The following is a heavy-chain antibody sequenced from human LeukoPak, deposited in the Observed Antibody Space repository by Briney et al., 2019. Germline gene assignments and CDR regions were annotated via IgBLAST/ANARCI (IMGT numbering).Heavy chain of an antibody. CDR2: IKQDGSEK. D-gene: IGHD3-22*01. V-gene: IGHV3-7*01. Sequence: ETLSLTCTVSGGSISSYCWSWIRQAPGKGLEWVANIKQDGSEKYYVDSVKGRFTISRDNAKNSLYLQMNSLRAEDTAVYYCARENLNYYDSSDDAFDIWGQGTMVTVSS. CDR1: GGSISSYC. CDR3: ARENLNYYDSSDDAFDI. J-gene: IGHJ3*02.